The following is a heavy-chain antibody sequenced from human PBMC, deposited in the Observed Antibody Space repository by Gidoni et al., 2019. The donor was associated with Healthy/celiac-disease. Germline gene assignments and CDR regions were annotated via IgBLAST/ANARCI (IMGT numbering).Heavy chain of an antibody. Sequence: QVQLQASGPGRVKPSQTLSLTCTVSGGPFSSGSYYWRWIRQPAGTGLEWIGLLYTSGSTNYNPSLKSRVTMSVDTSKNQFSLKLSSVTAADTAVYYCARGLEGLRGWFDPWGQGTLVTVSS. CDR3: ARGLEGLRGWFDP. V-gene: IGHV4-61*02. CDR2: LYTSGST. CDR1: GGPFSSGSYY. J-gene: IGHJ5*02.